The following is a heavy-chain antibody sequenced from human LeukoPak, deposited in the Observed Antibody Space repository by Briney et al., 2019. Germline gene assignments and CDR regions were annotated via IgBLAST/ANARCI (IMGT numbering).Heavy chain of an antibody. Sequence: PGGSLRLSCAASGFTFSSYAMHWVRQAPGKGLEWVAVISYDGSNKYYADSVKGRFTISRDNSKNTLYLQMNSLRAEDTAVYYCARDGVYDSSGYYSRPYAFDTWGQGTMVTVSS. CDR2: ISYDGSNK. D-gene: IGHD3-22*01. CDR1: GFTFSSYA. J-gene: IGHJ3*02. V-gene: IGHV3-30*04. CDR3: ARDGVYDSSGYYSRPYAFDT.